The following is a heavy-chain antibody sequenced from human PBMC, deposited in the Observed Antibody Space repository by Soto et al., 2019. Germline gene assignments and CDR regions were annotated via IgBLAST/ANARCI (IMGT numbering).Heavy chain of an antibody. J-gene: IGHJ4*02. CDR3: ARGPTSSRVDY. Sequence: QVQLVQSGAEVKKPGASVKVSCKASGYTFTRHGINWVRQAPGQGLEWLGWINPYNGNTKYPQKVQGRVTMTTDTSTSTAYMDLRSLRSDDTAVYYCARGPTSSRVDYWRQGPLVTVSS. CDR2: INPYNGNT. D-gene: IGHD2-2*01. V-gene: IGHV1-18*01. CDR1: GYTFTRHG.